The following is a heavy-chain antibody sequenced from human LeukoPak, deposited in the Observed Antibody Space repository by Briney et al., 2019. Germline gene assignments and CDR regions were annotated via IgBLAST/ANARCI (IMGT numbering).Heavy chain of an antibody. D-gene: IGHD2-2*01. CDR1: GFTFSSYG. CDR3: ARASQYQLLYTGYYYYYYYMDV. V-gene: IGHV3-21*01. J-gene: IGHJ6*03. CDR2: ISSSSSYI. Sequence: GGSLRLSCAASGFTFSSYGMNWVRQAPGKGLEWVSSISSSSSYIYYADSVKGRFTISRDNAKNSLYLQMNSLRAEDTAVYYCARASQYQLLYTGYYYYYYYMDVWGKGTTVTVSS.